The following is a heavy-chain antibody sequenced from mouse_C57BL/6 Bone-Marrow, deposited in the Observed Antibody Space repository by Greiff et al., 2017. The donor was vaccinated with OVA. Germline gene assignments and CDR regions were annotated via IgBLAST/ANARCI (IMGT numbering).Heavy chain of an antibody. CDR1: GYAFSSYW. D-gene: IGHD1-1*01. Sequence: QVQLQQSGAELVKPGASVKISCKASGYAFSSYWMNWVKQRPGKGLEWIGQIYPGDGDTNYNGKFKGKATLTADKSSSTAYMQLSSLTSEDSAVDFCAGRDYGSRYVEPWLAYWGQGTLVTVSA. J-gene: IGHJ3*01. CDR2: IYPGDGDT. V-gene: IGHV1-80*01. CDR3: AGRDYGSRYVEPWLAY.